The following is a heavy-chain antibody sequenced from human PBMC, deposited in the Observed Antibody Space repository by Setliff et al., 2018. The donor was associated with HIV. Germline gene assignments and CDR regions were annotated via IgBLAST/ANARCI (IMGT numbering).Heavy chain of an antibody. V-gene: IGHV4-4*07. CDR1: GGSISSYY. Sequence: PSETLSLTCTVSGGSISSYYWSWIRQPAGKGLEWIGRLYTSGTTKYNPSLKSRVTMSVDRSKNQFSLKLTSVTAADTAVYYCARDWDPYGDYEEGYSHYYMDVWGKGTTVTVSS. D-gene: IGHD4-17*01. CDR2: LYTSGTT. J-gene: IGHJ6*03. CDR3: ARDWDPYGDYEEGYSHYYMDV.